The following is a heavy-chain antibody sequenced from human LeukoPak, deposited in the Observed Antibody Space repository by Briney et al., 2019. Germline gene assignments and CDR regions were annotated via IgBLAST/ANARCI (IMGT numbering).Heavy chain of an antibody. CDR2: IIPILGIA. J-gene: IGHJ4*02. Sequence: ASVKVSCKASGGTFSSYAISWVRQAPGQGLEWMGRIIPILGIANYAQKFQGRVTITADKSTSTAYMELSSLRSEDTAVYYCARGAGITGTPFDYWGQGTLVTVSS. D-gene: IGHD1-20*01. CDR3: ARGAGITGTPFDY. V-gene: IGHV1-69*04. CDR1: GGTFSSYA.